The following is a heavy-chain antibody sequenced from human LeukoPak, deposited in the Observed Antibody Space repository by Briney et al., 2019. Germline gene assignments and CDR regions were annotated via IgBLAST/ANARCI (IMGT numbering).Heavy chain of an antibody. D-gene: IGHD3-3*01. Sequence: SETLSLTCAVYGGSFSGYYWSWFRQPPGKGLEWIGEINHSGSTNYNPSLKSRVTISVDTSKNQFSLKLSSVTAADTAVYYCARALGRITIFGVVRYYGMDVWGQGTTVTVSS. V-gene: IGHV4-34*01. J-gene: IGHJ6*02. CDR3: ARALGRITIFGVVRYYGMDV. CDR2: INHSGST. CDR1: GGSFSGYY.